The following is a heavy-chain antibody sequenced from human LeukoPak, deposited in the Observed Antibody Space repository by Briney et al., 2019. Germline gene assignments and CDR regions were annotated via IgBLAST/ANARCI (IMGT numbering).Heavy chain of an antibody. D-gene: IGHD3-10*01. CDR1: GGSISSYY. V-gene: IGHV4-59*08. CDR3: ARHSTAGKNYFDY. CDR2: IYYSGST. Sequence: SETLSLTCTVSGGSISSYYWSWLRQPPGKGLEWIGYIYYSGSTNYNPSLKSRVTISVATSNNQFSLKLSSVTAADTAVYYCARHSTAGKNYFDYWGQGTLGTVSS. J-gene: IGHJ4*02.